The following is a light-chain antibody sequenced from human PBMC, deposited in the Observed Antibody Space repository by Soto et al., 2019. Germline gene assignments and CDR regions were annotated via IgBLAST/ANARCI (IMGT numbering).Light chain of an antibody. J-gene: IGLJ2*01. CDR2: GNN. Sequence: QSVLTQPPSVSGAPGQRVTISCTGSSSNIGAGYDVHWYQLLPGTAPQLLIYGNNIRPSGVPDRFSGSKSGTSASLAITGLQAEDEADYYCQSYDRSLSGSVVFGGGTKVTVL. V-gene: IGLV1-40*01. CDR3: QSYDRSLSGSVV. CDR1: SSNIGAGYD.